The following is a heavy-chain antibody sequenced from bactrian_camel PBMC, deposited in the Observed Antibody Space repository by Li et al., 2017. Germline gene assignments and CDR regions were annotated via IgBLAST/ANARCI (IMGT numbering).Heavy chain of an antibody. Sequence: VQLVESGGGSVQAGGSLRLSCKASGLTFDGADMGWYRQHIPGNVCELVASISRYGKIWYARSVKDRFVISVDNVDEIMYLQMNNVLPEDTAVYYCAAGPEALGLASCPDAATAASGNYFWGQGTQVTVS. J-gene: IGHJ4*01. D-gene: IGHD1*01. V-gene: IGHV3S55*01. CDR2: ISRYGKI. CDR1: GLTFDGAD. CDR3: AAGPEALGLASCPDAATAASGNYF.